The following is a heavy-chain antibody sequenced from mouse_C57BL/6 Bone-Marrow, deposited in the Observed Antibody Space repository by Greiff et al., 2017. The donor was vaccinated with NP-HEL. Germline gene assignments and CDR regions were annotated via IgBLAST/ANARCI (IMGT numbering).Heavy chain of an antibody. CDR2: INPNNGGT. CDR3: ARDYYGSSFAY. CDR1: GYTFTDYY. J-gene: IGHJ3*01. Sequence: VQLQQSGPELVKPGASVKISCKASGYTFTDYYMNWVKQSHGKSLEWIGDINPNNGGTSYNQKFKGKATLTVDKSSSTAYMELRSLTSEDSADYYCARDYYGSSFAYWGQGTLVTVSA. D-gene: IGHD1-1*01. V-gene: IGHV1-26*01.